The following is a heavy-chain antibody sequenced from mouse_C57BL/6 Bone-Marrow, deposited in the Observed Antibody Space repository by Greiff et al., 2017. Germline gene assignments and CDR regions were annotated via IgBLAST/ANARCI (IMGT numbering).Heavy chain of an antibody. CDR2: IDPSDSYT. J-gene: IGHJ3*01. CDR3: ASDGDDGAWFAY. Sequence: VQLQQPGAELVMPGASVKLSCKASGYTFTSYWMHWVKQRPGQGLEWIGEIDPSDSYTTYNQKFKGKSTLTVAKSSRTAYMQLSSLTSEYSAVYYCASDGDDGAWFAYWGQGTLVTVSA. V-gene: IGHV1-69*01. D-gene: IGHD2-2*01. CDR1: GYTFTSYW.